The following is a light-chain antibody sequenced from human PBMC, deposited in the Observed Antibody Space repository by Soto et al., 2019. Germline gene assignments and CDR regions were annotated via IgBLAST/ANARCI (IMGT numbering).Light chain of an antibody. J-gene: IGKJ4*01. CDR3: QQSYGTPLT. CDR2: AAS. V-gene: IGKV1-39*01. CDR1: QSISNY. Sequence: DMEMTQSPSSLSASVGDRVTITCRASQSISNYLNWYQHKPGKVPKLLIYAASSLPSGVPTRFSGSGSGTDFTLTINSLQPEDFATYYCQQSYGTPLTFGGGTKMEIK.